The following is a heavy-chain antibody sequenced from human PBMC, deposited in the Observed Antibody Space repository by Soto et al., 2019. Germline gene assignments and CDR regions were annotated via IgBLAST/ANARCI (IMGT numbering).Heavy chain of an antibody. CDR2: IIPILGIA. CDR3: ASNVLYGSAAGTSYFDY. J-gene: IGHJ4*02. Sequence: QVQLVQSGAEVKKPGSSVKVSCKASGGTFSSYTISWVRQAPGQVLEWMGRIIPILGIANYAQKFQGRVTITANKYTSTAYMELSSRRSEDTAVYYCASNVLYGSAAGTSYFDYWGQGTLVTVSS. D-gene: IGHD6-13*01. CDR1: GGTFSSYT. V-gene: IGHV1-69*02.